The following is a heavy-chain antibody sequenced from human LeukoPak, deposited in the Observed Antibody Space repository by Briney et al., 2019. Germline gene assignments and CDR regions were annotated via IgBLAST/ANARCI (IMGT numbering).Heavy chain of an antibody. CDR3: ARGLSFAVAYGDY. Sequence: PGGSLRLSCAASGFTVTNNYMSWVRQAPGGGLEWVSLIYRGGTTYYADSVKGRFTMSRDNSKNTVYLQMNSLRAEDTAVYYCARGLSFAVAYGDYWGQGSLLTVSS. D-gene: IGHD3-3*01. J-gene: IGHJ4*02. CDR2: IYRGGTT. V-gene: IGHV3-66*01. CDR1: GFTVTNNY.